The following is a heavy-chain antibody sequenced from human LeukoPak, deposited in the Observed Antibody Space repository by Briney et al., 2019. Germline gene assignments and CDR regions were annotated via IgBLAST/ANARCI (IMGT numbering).Heavy chain of an antibody. CDR2: IYYSGST. CDR1: GGSISSSSYY. V-gene: IGHV4-39*01. CDR3: ARGGGGYSYGYEELDAFDI. J-gene: IGHJ3*02. Sequence: PSETLSLTCTVSGGSISSSSYYWGWIRQPPGKGLEWIGSIYYSGSTYYNPSLKSRVTISLDTSKNQFSLKLSSVTAADTAVYYCARGGGGYSYGYEELDAFDIWGQGTMVTVSS. D-gene: IGHD5-18*01.